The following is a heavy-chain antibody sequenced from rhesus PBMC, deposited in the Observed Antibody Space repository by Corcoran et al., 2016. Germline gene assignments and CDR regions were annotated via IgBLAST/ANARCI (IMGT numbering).Heavy chain of an antibody. D-gene: IGHD1-44*02. CDR3: ARDGVVGATRLYYGLDS. CDR2: IDGSCSST. Sequence: QLQLQESGPGLVKPSETLSVTCAVSGGSISSSYWIWIRQATGKGLEGIGYIDGSCSSTNYNPSLKSRVTLSVDTSKNQLSLKLSSVTTADTAVYYCARDGVVGATRLYYGLDSWGQGVVVTVSS. J-gene: IGHJ6*01. CDR1: GGSISSSY. V-gene: IGHV4-169*01.